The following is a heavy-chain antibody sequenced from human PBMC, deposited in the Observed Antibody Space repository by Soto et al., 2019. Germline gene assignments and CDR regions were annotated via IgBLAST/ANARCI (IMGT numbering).Heavy chain of an antibody. J-gene: IGHJ4*02. D-gene: IGHD1-26*01. V-gene: IGHV2-5*02. CDR3: VHRPSGRSFDY. Sequence: QITLKESGPTLVKPTQNLTLTCTVSGVSISTNGVGVGVILHPPGQALEFVALIYLDYDKRHSPSLRSRLTITKKTSKNQVVLIMKNMYPLDTATYYCVHRPSGRSFDYWGQVTLVTVSS. CDR1: GVSISTNGVG. CDR2: IYLDYDK.